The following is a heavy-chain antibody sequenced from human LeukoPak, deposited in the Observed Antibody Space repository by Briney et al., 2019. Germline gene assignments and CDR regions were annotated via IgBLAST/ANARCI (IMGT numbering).Heavy chain of an antibody. Sequence: SETLSLTCTVSGDSFSTYYWSWIRQPAGKGLEWIGHIYTSGTTNYNPSLKSRVTMSIDTSKNQFSLKLSSVTAADTAVYYCARESGSYSSSYRFDSWGQGTLVTVSS. CDR3: ARESGSYSSSYRFDS. CDR2: IYTSGTT. D-gene: IGHD6-6*01. CDR1: GDSFSTYY. V-gene: IGHV4-4*07. J-gene: IGHJ4*02.